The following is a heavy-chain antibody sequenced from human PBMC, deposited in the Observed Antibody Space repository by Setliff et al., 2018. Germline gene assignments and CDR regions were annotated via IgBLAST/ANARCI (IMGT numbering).Heavy chain of an antibody. CDR2: ISWNSGSI. Sequence: SCAASGFTFDDYAMHWVRQAPGKGLEWVSGISWNSGSIGYADSVKGRFTISRDNAKNSLYLQMNSLRAEDMALYYCAKSWSGYSDAFDIWGQGTMVTVSS. CDR1: GFTFDDYA. D-gene: IGHD3-3*01. CDR3: AKSWSGYSDAFDI. V-gene: IGHV3-9*03. J-gene: IGHJ3*02.